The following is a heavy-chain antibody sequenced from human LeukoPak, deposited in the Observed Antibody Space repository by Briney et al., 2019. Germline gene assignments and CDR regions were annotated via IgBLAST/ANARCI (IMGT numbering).Heavy chain of an antibody. CDR1: GYTFTSYY. Sequence: ASVKVSCKASGYTFTSYYMHWVRQAPGQGLEWMGIINPSGGSTSYAQKFQGRVTMTRDTSTSTAYMELSSLRSEDTALYCCAAEWGELRRFDYWGQGTLVTVSS. CDR2: INPSGGST. D-gene: IGHD3-16*01. CDR3: AAEWGELRRFDY. V-gene: IGHV1-46*01. J-gene: IGHJ4*02.